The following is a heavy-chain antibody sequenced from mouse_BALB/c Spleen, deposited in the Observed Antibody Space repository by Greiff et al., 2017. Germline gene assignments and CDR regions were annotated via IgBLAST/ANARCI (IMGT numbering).Heavy chain of an antibody. V-gene: IGHV3-2*02. J-gene: IGHJ2*01. Sequence: EVQLVESGPGLVKPSQSLSLTCTVTGYSITSDYAWNWIRQFPGNKLEWMGYISYSGSTSYNPSLKSRISITRDTSKNQFFLQLNSVTTEDTATYYCARGPLLPYYFDYWGQGTTLTVSS. CDR3: ARGPLLPYYFDY. CDR1: GYSITSDYA. D-gene: IGHD2-3*01. CDR2: ISYSGST.